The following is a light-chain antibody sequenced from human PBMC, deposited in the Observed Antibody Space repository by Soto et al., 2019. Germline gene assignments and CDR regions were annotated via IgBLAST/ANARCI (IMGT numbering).Light chain of an antibody. CDR1: QSVSSN. CDR3: QQYNTWPRT. V-gene: IGKV3-15*01. Sequence: EIEMTQSPSTLSVSPGDRATLSCRASQSVSSNLAWYQQKPGQAPRLLIYGASTRATGIPARFSGSGSGTEFTLTISSLQSEDFAVYYCQQYNTWPRTFGGGTKVEIK. J-gene: IGKJ4*01. CDR2: GAS.